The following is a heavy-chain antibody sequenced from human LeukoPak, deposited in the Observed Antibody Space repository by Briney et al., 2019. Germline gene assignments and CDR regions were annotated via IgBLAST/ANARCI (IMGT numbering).Heavy chain of an antibody. D-gene: IGHD6-19*01. CDR2: ISSSGSTI. J-gene: IGHJ4*02. Sequence: GGSLRLSCAASGFTFSSYEMNWVRQAPGKGLEWVSYISSSGSTIYYADSVKGRFTISRDYAKNSLYLQMNSLRAEDTAVYYCARDLAVAGNMWGQGTLVTVSS. V-gene: IGHV3-48*03. CDR3: ARDLAVAGNM. CDR1: GFTFSSYE.